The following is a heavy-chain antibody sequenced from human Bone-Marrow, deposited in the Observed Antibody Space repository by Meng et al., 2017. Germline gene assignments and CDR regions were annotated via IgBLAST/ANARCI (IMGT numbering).Heavy chain of an antibody. J-gene: IGHJ4*02. CDR3: ARDTPPYYGYARGYFDY. D-gene: IGHD3-10*01. CDR2: IIPSFGTA. CDR1: GGTFSSYA. V-gene: IGHV1-69*05. Sequence: SVKVSCKASGGTFSSYAISWVRQAPGQGLEWMGGIIPSFGTANYAQKFQGRVTITTDESTSTASMELSSLRSEDTAVYYCARDTPPYYGYARGYFDYWGQGTLVTVSS.